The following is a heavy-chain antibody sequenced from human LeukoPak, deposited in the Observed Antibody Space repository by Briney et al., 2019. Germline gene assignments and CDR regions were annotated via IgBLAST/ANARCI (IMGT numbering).Heavy chain of an antibody. CDR3: ARPRISGPPGSLAI. CDR1: GYRFTSNW. V-gene: IGHV5-51*01. D-gene: IGHD1-20*01. J-gene: IGHJ3*02. CDR2: IYPGDSDS. Sequence: GESLKISCKGSGYRFTSNWIGWVRQMPGKGLEWMGIIYPGDSDSRYSPSFQGQVTISADKSINTAYLQWSSLKASDTAMYYCARPRISGPPGSLAIWGQGTVVTVSS.